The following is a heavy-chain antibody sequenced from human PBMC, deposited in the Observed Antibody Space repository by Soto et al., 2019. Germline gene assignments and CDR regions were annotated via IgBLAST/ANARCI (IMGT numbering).Heavy chain of an antibody. J-gene: IGHJ6*02. CDR3: ARLSNEYYDSSGYIPPGYYYYGMDV. V-gene: IGHV4-39*01. Sequence: SETLSLTCTVSGGSISSTTYYWGWVRQPPGKGLDWIGSIYYSGSTYYNPSLKSRVTISVDTSKNQFSLKLSSVTAADTAVYYCARLSNEYYDSSGYIPPGYYYYGMDVWGQGTTVTVSS. D-gene: IGHD3-22*01. CDR2: IYYSGST. CDR1: GGSISSTTYY.